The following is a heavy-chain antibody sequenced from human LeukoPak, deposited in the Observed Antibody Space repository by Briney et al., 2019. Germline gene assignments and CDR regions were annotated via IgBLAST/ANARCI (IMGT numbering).Heavy chain of an antibody. V-gene: IGHV4-39*01. CDR1: GGSISSSSYY. CDR3: ARLRRIIIPSDY. CDR2: IYYSGST. Sequence: PSETLSLTCTVSGGSISSSSYYWGWIRQPPGKGLEWIGSIYYSGSTYYNPSLKSRVTISVDTSKNQFSLKLSSVTAADTAVYYCARLRRIIIPSDYWGQGTLVTVSS. J-gene: IGHJ4*02. D-gene: IGHD3-10*01.